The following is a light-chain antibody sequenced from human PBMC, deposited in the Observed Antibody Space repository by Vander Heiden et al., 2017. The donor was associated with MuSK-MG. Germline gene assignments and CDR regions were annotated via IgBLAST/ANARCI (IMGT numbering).Light chain of an antibody. CDR3: NSRDSSSNHLV. V-gene: IGLV3-19*01. J-gene: IGLJ2*01. Sequence: LVIYGKNNRRSGIPDRFSGSSSGNTAALIITGAQAEEEADDYCNSRDSSSNHLVFGGGTKLTVL. CDR2: GKN.